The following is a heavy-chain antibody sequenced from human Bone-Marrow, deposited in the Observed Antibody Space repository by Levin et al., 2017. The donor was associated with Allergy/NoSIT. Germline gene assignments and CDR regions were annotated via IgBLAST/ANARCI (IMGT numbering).Heavy chain of an antibody. J-gene: IGHJ4*02. D-gene: IGHD3-22*01. CDR2: IWYDGSYE. V-gene: IGHV3-33*01. CDR3: ARGDFYSSSHTVAD. Sequence: PGGSLRLSCAASGFTFMDYGMHWVRQAPGKGLEWVAVIWYDGSYEYYADSVKGRFTISRDNAKKTLYLQMSALRADDTAVYYCARGDFYSSSHTVADWGQGTLVTVSS. CDR1: GFTFMDYG.